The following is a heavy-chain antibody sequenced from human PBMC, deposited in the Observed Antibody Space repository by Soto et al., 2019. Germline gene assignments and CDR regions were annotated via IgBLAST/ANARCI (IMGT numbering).Heavy chain of an antibody. V-gene: IGHV4-61*01. CDR2: IYYSGTT. CDR1: GGSVSDKTYY. Sequence: KPSETLSLTCSISGGSVSDKTYYWSWIRQSPGKGLEWIGYIYYSGTTNYNPSLKSRVTISVDTSKNQFSLRLDSVTAADTALYYCARTTAVPNTLRSRYYFDYWGQGTLVTAPQ. J-gene: IGHJ4*02. CDR3: ARTTAVPNTLRSRYYFDY. D-gene: IGHD4-17*01.